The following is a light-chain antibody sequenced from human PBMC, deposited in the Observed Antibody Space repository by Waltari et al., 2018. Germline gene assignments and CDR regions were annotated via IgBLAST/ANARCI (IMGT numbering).Light chain of an antibody. Sequence: QSALTQPASVSGSPGQSITISCSGTDSDVGAYDFVSWYQQHPGKAPHLIIYEVSNRPSGISNRFSASKSGNTASLTISGRQAEDEADYYCSSYTTSSAPGVFGTGTRVTVL. V-gene: IGLV2-14*01. CDR3: SSYTTSSAPGV. CDR2: EVS. CDR1: DSDVGAYDF. J-gene: IGLJ1*01.